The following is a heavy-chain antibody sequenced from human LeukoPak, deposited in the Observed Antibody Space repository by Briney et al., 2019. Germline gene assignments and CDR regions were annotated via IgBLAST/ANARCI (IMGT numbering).Heavy chain of an antibody. D-gene: IGHD5-24*01. V-gene: IGHV4-59*08. Sequence: KASETLSLTCTVSGGSISSYYWSWIRQPPGMGLEWIGYIYYSGSTNYNPSLKSRVTISVDTSKNQFSLKLSSVTAADTAVYYCARHYMAREFDYWGQGTLVTVSS. CDR3: ARHYMAREFDY. CDR2: IYYSGST. J-gene: IGHJ4*02. CDR1: GGSISSYY.